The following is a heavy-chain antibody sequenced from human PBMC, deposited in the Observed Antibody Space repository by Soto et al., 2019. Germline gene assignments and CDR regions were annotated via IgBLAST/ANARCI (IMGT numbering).Heavy chain of an antibody. Sequence: GGSLRLSCAASGFTFSSYGMHWVRQAPGKGLEWVAVIWYDGSNKYYADSVKGRFTISRDNSKNTLYLQMNSLRAEDTAVYYCARAKIPPYCTNGVCGPEDPWGQGTLVTVSS. D-gene: IGHD2-8*01. V-gene: IGHV3-33*01. CDR1: GFTFSSYG. J-gene: IGHJ5*02. CDR2: IWYDGSNK. CDR3: ARAKIPPYCTNGVCGPEDP.